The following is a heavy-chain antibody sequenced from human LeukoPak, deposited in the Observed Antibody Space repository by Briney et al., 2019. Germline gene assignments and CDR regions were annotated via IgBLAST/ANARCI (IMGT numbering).Heavy chain of an antibody. CDR2: IKQDGSEK. Sequence: GGSLRLSCAASGFTFSSYWMSWVRQAPGKGLEWVANIKQDGSEKYYVDSVKGRFTISRDNAKTSLYLQMNSLRAEDTAVYYCARGGGKDSGSYQGEFDYWGQGTLVTVSS. J-gene: IGHJ4*02. D-gene: IGHD1-26*01. CDR1: GFTFSSYW. CDR3: ARGGGKDSGSYQGEFDY. V-gene: IGHV3-7*01.